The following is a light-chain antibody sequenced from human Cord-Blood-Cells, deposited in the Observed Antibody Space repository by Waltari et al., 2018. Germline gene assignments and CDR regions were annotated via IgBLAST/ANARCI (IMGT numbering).Light chain of an antibody. V-gene: IGLV2-23*02. CDR1: SSDVGRYNF. Sequence: QSALTQPASVSGSPGQSITISCTGTSSDVGRYNFVYCYQQHPGKAPKLMIYEVSKRPSGVSNRFSGPKSGNTASLTISGLQAEDEADYYCCSYAGSSTWVFGGGTKLTVL. CDR3: CSYAGSSTWV. CDR2: EVS. J-gene: IGLJ3*02.